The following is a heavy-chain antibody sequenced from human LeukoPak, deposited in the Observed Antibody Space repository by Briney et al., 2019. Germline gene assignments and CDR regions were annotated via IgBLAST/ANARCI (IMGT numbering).Heavy chain of an antibody. Sequence: PSETLSLTCAVYGGSFSGYYWSWICQPPGKGLEWIGEINHSGSTNYNPSLKSRVTISVDTSKNQFSLKLSSVTAADTAVYYCARIKPGWFDPWGQGTLVTVSS. J-gene: IGHJ5*02. V-gene: IGHV4-34*01. CDR2: INHSGST. CDR3: ARIKPGWFDP. CDR1: GGSFSGYY.